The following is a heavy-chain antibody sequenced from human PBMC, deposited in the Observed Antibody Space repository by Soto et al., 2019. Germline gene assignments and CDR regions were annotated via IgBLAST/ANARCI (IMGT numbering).Heavy chain of an antibody. CDR1: GFTFSSYG. CDR3: AKDRLLTGDLPVGGNYDWYFDL. J-gene: IGHJ2*01. CDR2: ISYDGSNK. Sequence: QVQLVESGGGVVQPGRSLRLSCAASGFTFSSYGMHWVRQAQGKGLEWVAVISYDGSNKYYADSVKGRFTISRDNSKNTLYLQMNSLRAEDTAVYYCAKDRLLTGDLPVGGNYDWYFDLWGRGTLVTVSS. V-gene: IGHV3-30*18. D-gene: IGHD7-27*01.